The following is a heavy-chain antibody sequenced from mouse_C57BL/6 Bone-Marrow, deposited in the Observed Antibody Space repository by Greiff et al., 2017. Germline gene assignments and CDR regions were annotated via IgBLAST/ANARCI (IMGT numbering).Heavy chain of an antibody. J-gene: IGHJ4*01. CDR3: AREGIYYYGSSYAYAMDY. Sequence: QVQLQQSGPELVKPGASVKLSCKASGYTFTSYDINWVKQRPGQGLEWIGWIYPRDGSTKYNEKLKGKATLTVDTSSSTAYMELHSLRSEDSAVYFCAREGIYYYGSSYAYAMDYWGQGTSVTVCS. CDR2: IYPRDGST. V-gene: IGHV1-85*01. D-gene: IGHD1-1*01. CDR1: GYTFTSYD.